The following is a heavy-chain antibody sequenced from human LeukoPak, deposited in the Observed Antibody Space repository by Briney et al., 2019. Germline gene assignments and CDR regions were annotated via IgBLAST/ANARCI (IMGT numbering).Heavy chain of an antibody. Sequence: GGSLRFSCAASGFTFSSYWMHWVPQAPGCVFVRVSRINSDGSSTSYADSVKGRFTISRDNAKNTLYLQMNSLRAEDTAVYYCARDLRNDYVWGDWGQGTMVTVSS. CDR2: INSDGSST. V-gene: IGHV3-74*01. CDR3: ARDLRNDYVWGD. J-gene: IGHJ3*01. D-gene: IGHD3-16*01. CDR1: GFTFSSYW.